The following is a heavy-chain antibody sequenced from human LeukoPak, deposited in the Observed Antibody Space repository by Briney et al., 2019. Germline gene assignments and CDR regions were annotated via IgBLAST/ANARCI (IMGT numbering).Heavy chain of an antibody. V-gene: IGHV4-61*02. D-gene: IGHD4-17*01. Sequence: PSETLSLTCTVSGGSISSGSYYWSWIRQPAGKGLEWIGRIYTSGSTNYNPSLKSRVTISVDTSKNQFSLKLSSVTAADTAVYYCARSPRDYGAITTRFDYWGQGTLVTVSS. CDR3: ARSPRDYGAITTRFDY. CDR2: IYTSGST. J-gene: IGHJ4*02. CDR1: GGSISSGSYY.